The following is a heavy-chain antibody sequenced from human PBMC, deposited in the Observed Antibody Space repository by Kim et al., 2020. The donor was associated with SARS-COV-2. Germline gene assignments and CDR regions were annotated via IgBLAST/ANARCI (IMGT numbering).Heavy chain of an antibody. J-gene: IGHJ4*02. CDR3: ARADYDILTGYVPAGY. CDR2: ISAYNGNT. D-gene: IGHD3-9*01. Sequence: ASVKVSCKASGYTFTSYGISWVRQAPGQGLEWMGWISAYNGNTNYAQKLQGRVTMTTDTSTSTAYMELRSLRSDDTAVYYCARADYDILTGYVPAGYWGQGTLVTDSS. CDR1: GYTFTSYG. V-gene: IGHV1-18*01.